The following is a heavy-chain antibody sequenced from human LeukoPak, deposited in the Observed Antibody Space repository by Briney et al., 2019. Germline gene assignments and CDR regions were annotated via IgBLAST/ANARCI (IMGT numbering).Heavy chain of an antibody. CDR3: AKTWGYSSSGIDY. J-gene: IGHJ4*02. Sequence: GGSLRLSCAASGFTVSSYAMSWVRQAPGKGLEWVSGISGGGNTYYADSVKGRFTISRDNSKNTLYLQMNTLGAEDTALYYCAKTWGYSSSGIDYWGQRTLVTVSS. CDR2: ISGGGNT. CDR1: GFTVSSYA. D-gene: IGHD6-13*01. V-gene: IGHV3-23*01.